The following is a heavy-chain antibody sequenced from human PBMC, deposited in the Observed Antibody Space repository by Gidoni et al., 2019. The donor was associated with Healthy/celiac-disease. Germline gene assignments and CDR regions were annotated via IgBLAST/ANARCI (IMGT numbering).Heavy chain of an antibody. J-gene: IGHJ4*02. CDR2: INPSGGST. CDR1: GYTFTSYY. CDR3: AREVVIVGATTAFDY. V-gene: IGHV1-46*01. D-gene: IGHD1-26*01. Sequence: QVQLVQSGAEVKKPGASVKVSCKASGYTFTSYYMHWVRQAPGQGLEWMGIINPSGGSTSYAQKFQGRVTMTRDTSTSTVYMELSSLRSEDTAVYYCAREVVIVGATTAFDYWGQGTLVTVSS.